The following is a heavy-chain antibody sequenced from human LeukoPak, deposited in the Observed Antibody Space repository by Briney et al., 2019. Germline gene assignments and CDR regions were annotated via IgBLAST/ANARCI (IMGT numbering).Heavy chain of an antibody. CDR3: ARGGTGYSGYDFHY. D-gene: IGHD5-12*01. V-gene: IGHV1-69*06. J-gene: IGHJ4*02. CDR2: IIPIFGTA. Sequence: ASVKVSCKASGGTFSSYAISWVRQAPGQGLEWMGGIIPIFGTANYAQKFQGRVTITADKSTSTAYMELSSLRSEDTAVYYCARGGTGYSGYDFHYWGQGTLVTVSS. CDR1: GGTFSSYA.